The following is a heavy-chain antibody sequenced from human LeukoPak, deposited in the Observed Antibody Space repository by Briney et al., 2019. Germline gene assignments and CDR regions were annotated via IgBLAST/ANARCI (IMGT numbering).Heavy chain of an antibody. V-gene: IGHV1-2*02. J-gene: IGHJ5*02. D-gene: IGHD4-11*01. CDR3: ARVVTTTWNSYTGWFDP. CDR2: INPNSGGT. CDR1: GYTFTCHY. Sequence: GASVKVSCKASGYTFTCHYIHWGRQAPGQGLEWMGWINPNSGGTNYAQKFQGRVTMTRDTSMTTTYMELRRLRSDDTAVYYWARVVTTTWNSYTGWFDPWGQGTLVTVSS.